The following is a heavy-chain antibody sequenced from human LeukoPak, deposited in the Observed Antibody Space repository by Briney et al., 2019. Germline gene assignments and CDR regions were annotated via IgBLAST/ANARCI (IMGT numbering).Heavy chain of an antibody. CDR3: ASVVRAAGTGYFQH. J-gene: IGHJ1*01. CDR1: GFTFSSYA. Sequence: GGSLRLSCAASGFTFSSYAMSWVRQAPGKGLEWVSVIYSGGSTYYADSVKGRFTISRDNSKNTLNLQMNSLRADDTAVYYCASVVRAAGTGYFQHWGQGTLVTVSS. CDR2: IYSGGST. V-gene: IGHV3-53*01. D-gene: IGHD6-13*01.